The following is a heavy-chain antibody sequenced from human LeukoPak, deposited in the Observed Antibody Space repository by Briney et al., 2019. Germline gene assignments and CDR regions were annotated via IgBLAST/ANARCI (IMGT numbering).Heavy chain of an antibody. J-gene: IGHJ4*02. V-gene: IGHV3-21*01. CDR1: GFTFISYS. CDR3: ARGGARGGSCSFDY. CDR2: ISSSSSYI. Sequence: GGSLRLSCAASGFTFISYSMNWVRQAPGKGLEWVSSISSSSSYIYYADSVKGRFTISRDNAKNSLYLQMNSRRAEDTAVYYCARGGARGGSCSFDYWGQGTLVTVSS. D-gene: IGHD2-15*01.